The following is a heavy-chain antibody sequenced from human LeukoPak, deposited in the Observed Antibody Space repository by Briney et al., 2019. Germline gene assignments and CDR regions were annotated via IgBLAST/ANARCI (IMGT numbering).Heavy chain of an antibody. Sequence: ASVKVSCKASGYTFTGYYMHWVRQAPGQGLEWMGRINPNSGGTNYAQKFQGRVTMTRDTSISTANMELSRLRSDDTAVYYCAREGHETYYYDSSGYYYPYWGQGTLVTVSS. J-gene: IGHJ4*02. V-gene: IGHV1-2*06. CDR2: INPNSGGT. CDR3: AREGHETYYYDSSGYYYPY. D-gene: IGHD3-22*01. CDR1: GYTFTGYY.